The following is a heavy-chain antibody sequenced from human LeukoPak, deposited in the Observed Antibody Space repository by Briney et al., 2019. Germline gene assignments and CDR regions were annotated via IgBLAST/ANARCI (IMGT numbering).Heavy chain of an antibody. CDR3: AKDATPNSSGRRVDY. J-gene: IGHJ4*02. Sequence: GGSLRLSCAASGFTFSSYGMSWVRQAPGKGLEWVSDISGSGGSTYYADSVEGRFTISRDNSKNTLYLQMNSLRAEDTAVYYCAKDATPNSSGRRVDYWGQGTLVTVSS. CDR1: GFTFSSYG. V-gene: IGHV3-23*01. CDR2: ISGSGGST. D-gene: IGHD6-19*01.